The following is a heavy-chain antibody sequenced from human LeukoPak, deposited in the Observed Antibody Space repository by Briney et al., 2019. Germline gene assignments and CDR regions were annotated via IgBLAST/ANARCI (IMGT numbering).Heavy chain of an antibody. Sequence: GASVKVSCKASGYTFADYNIHWVRQALGQGLEWMGWISPNSGGTNYAQKFQGRVTMTRDTSITTAYMELSRLRSDDTAMYYCTVWFGELTHWGQGTLVTVSS. CDR1: GYTFADYN. V-gene: IGHV1-2*02. D-gene: IGHD3-10*01. J-gene: IGHJ4*02. CDR2: ISPNSGGT. CDR3: TVWFGELTH.